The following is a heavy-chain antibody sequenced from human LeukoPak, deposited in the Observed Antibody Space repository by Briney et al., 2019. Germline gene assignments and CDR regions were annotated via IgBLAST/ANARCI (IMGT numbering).Heavy chain of an antibody. D-gene: IGHD5-18*01. CDR1: GFTFSSYA. V-gene: IGHV3-23*01. CDR3: AKRAARYSYGSLDY. Sequence: PGGSLRLSCAASGFTFSSYAMSWVSQAPGKGLEWVSAISGSGGSTYYADSVKGRFTISRDNSKNTLYLQMNSLRAEDTAVYYCAKRAARYSYGSLDYWGQGTLVTVSS. J-gene: IGHJ4*02. CDR2: ISGSGGST.